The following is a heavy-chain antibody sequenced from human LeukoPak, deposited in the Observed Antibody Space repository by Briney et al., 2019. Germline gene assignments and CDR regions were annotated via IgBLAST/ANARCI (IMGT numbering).Heavy chain of an antibody. Sequence: GGSLRLSCAASGFTFSSYEMNWVRQAPGKGLEWVSYISSSGSTIYYADSVKGRLTISRDNAKNSLYLQMNSLRAEDTAVYYCARDFGHWELNGGYYFDYWGQGTLVTVSS. CDR2: ISSSGSTI. J-gene: IGHJ4*02. CDR1: GFTFSSYE. CDR3: ARDFGHWELNGGYYFDY. D-gene: IGHD1-26*01. V-gene: IGHV3-48*03.